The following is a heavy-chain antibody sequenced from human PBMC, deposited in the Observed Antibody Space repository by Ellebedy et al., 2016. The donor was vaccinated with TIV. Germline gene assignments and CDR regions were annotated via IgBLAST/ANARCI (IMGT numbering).Heavy chain of an antibody. CDR1: GFTLTNYG. V-gene: IGHV3-23*01. Sequence: GGSLRLSXAASGFTLTNYGMCWVRQAPGKGLEWVSAIGDSGTTYYADSVKGRFTISRDTSKNTLYLQMNSLRGEDTAVYYCAKARGSSSFFDYWGQGTLVTASS. CDR3: AKARGSSSFFDY. D-gene: IGHD6-6*01. CDR2: IGDSGTT. J-gene: IGHJ4*02.